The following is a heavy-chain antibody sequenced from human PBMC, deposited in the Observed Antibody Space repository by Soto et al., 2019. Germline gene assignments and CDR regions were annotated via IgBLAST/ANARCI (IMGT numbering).Heavy chain of an antibody. D-gene: IGHD3-10*01. CDR2: ISSSGSTI. Sequence: LRLSCAASGFTFSSYEMNWVRQAPGKGLEWVSYISSSGSTIYYADSVKGRFTISRDNAKNSLYLQMNSLRAEDTAVYYCASPVYGSGLIWGQGTLVTVSS. CDR1: GFTFSSYE. V-gene: IGHV3-48*03. CDR3: ASPVYGSGLI. J-gene: IGHJ4*02.